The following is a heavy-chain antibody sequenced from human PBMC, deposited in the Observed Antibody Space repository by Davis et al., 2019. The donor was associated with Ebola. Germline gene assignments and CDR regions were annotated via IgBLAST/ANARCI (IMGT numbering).Heavy chain of an antibody. Sequence: GESLKISCAASGFTFTSYTMYWVRQAPGKGLEWVSSVNSPSNYIYYADSVKGRFTISRDNAKNSVYLQMNSLRAEDTAAYYCARDSGIFGDYYFDSWGQGTLVTVSS. CDR1: GFTFTSYT. D-gene: IGHD3-10*02. CDR2: VNSPSNYI. V-gene: IGHV3-21*01. J-gene: IGHJ4*02. CDR3: ARDSGIFGDYYFDS.